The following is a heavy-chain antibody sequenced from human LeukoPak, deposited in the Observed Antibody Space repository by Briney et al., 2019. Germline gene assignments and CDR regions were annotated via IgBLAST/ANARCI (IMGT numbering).Heavy chain of an antibody. V-gene: IGHV4-59*12. CDR3: ARSYFGSGTFNGFDY. J-gene: IGHJ4*02. Sequence: SETLSLTCTVSDGAISSYYWSWIRQPPGKGLEWIGYVYSSGITNYNPLFNGRVTISIDTSRNQFSLNLNSVSAADTAVYYCARSYFGSGTFNGFDYWGQGTLVTVSS. CDR1: DGAISSYY. CDR2: VYSSGIT. D-gene: IGHD3-10*01.